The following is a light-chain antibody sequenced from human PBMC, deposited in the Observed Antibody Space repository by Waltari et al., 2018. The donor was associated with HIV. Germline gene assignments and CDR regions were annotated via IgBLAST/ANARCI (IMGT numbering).Light chain of an antibody. J-gene: IGKJ1*01. CDR1: QSLVHSDGNTY. CDR3: MQATKSTWT. CDR2: KVS. Sequence: DIVMTQTPLPLPVTLGQQASIASSSRQSLVHSDGNTYLSWLHKRPGQPPRLLIYKVSNRFSGVPDRFSGSGAGTEFTLKISRVEPEDVGVYYCMQATKSTWTFGQGTKVEIK. V-gene: IGKV2-24*01.